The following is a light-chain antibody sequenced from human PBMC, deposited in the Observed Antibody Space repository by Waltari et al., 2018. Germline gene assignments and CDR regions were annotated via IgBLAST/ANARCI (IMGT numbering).Light chain of an antibody. Sequence: AIQMTQSPSSLSASVGDRITITCRASQDIRNDVGWYQQKPGEAPKLLIYAASILQSGVPSNVSGSGSGTDFTLTISSLQPEDFATYYCLQDYNYPRTFGQGTKVEIK. CDR2: AAS. V-gene: IGKV1-6*01. J-gene: IGKJ1*01. CDR1: QDIRND. CDR3: LQDYNYPRT.